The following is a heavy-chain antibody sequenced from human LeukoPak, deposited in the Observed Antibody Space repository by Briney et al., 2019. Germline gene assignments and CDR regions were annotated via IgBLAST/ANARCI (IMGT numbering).Heavy chain of an antibody. J-gene: IGHJ4*02. V-gene: IGHV3-33*06. CDR1: GFIFSSYG. CDR2: IWHDGSND. CDR3: AKVTGDYYDTSGAFDY. D-gene: IGHD3-22*01. Sequence: GGSLRLSCAASGFIFSSYGMHWVRQAPGKGLEWVARIWHDGSNDDYADSVKGRFTISRDNSKNTLYLQMNSLRAEDTAIYYCAKVTGDYYDTSGAFDYWGQGTLVTVSS.